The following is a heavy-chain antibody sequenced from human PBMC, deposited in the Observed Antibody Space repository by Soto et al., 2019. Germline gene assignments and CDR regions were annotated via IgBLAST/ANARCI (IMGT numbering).Heavy chain of an antibody. CDR3: ARHLVGSTRGNFDY. D-gene: IGHD2-2*01. CDR2: IYPYDSDT. J-gene: IGHJ4*01. CDR1: GYSFTSYW. V-gene: IGHV5-51*01. Sequence: GESLKISCKTSGYSFTSYWIGWVRQMPGKGMEWMGNIYPYDSDTRYSPSFQGQVTISADTSITTAYLQWSGLRASDTAMYFCARHLVGSTRGNFDYWGQGTLVTVYS.